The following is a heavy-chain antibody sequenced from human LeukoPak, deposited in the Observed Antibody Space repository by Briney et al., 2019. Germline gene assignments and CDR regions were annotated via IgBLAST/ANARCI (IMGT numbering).Heavy chain of an antibody. CDR1: GFTFSSYG. D-gene: IGHD3-9*01. J-gene: IGHJ4*02. CDR2: IRYDGSKE. V-gene: IGHV3-33*08. Sequence: GGSLRLSCAASGFTFSSYGMHWVRQAPGKGLEWVSTIRYDGSKEYYADSVRGRFTISRDNSGNTLFLQMDSLGAEDTAAYYCVRDTITYDIFTGSPDYWGQGTLVIVSS. CDR3: VRDTITYDIFTGSPDY.